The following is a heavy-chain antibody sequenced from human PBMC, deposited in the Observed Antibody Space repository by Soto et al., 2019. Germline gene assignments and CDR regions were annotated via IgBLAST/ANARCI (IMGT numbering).Heavy chain of an antibody. J-gene: IGHJ4*02. D-gene: IGHD6-19*01. Sequence: GALRPSCAASGFTFSSYAMSWVRQAPGKGLEWVSAISGSGGSTYYADSVKGRFTISRDNSKNTLYLQMNSLRAEDTAVYYCAKDSSGWYKYFDYWGQGTLVTVSS. V-gene: IGHV3-23*01. CDR2: ISGSGGST. CDR1: GFTFSSYA. CDR3: AKDSSGWYKYFDY.